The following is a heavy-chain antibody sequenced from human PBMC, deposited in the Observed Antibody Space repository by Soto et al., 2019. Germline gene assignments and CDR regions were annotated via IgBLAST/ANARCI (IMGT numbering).Heavy chain of an antibody. CDR3: ARVLGYYDFRSGYYRVPYYYYGMDV. V-gene: IGHV1-18*04. CDR2: ISAYNGNT. Sequence: GASVKVSCKASGYTFTSYGISWVRQAPGQGLEWMGWISAYNGNTNYAQKLQGRVTMTTDTSTSTAYMELRSLRSDDTAVYYCARVLGYYDFRSGYYRVPYYYYGMDVWGQGTTVTVSS. D-gene: IGHD3-3*01. J-gene: IGHJ6*02. CDR1: GYTFTSYG.